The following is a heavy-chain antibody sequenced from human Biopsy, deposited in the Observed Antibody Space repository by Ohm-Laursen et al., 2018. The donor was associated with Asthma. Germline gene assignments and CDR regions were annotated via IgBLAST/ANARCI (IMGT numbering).Heavy chain of an antibody. V-gene: IGHV1-18*01. D-gene: IGHD3-10*01. CDR2: ISVYNGNT. CDR1: GYTFTSAG. Sequence: GASVKVSCKTSGYTFTSAGITWVRQAPGQGLEWMGWISVYNGNTKVAQKLQDRATMITDTSTSTAYMELRSLRSDDTAVYFCARAVDYSHYYGIDVWGQGTTVTVS. CDR3: ARAVDYSHYYGIDV. J-gene: IGHJ6*02.